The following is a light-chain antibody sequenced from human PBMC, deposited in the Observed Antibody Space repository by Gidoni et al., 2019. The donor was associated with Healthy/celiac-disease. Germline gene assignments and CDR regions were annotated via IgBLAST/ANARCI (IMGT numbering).Light chain of an antibody. J-gene: IGLJ3*02. CDR3: QSYDSSLSGSGV. V-gene: IGLV1-40*01. Sequence: QSVLTQPPSVSGAPAHPVTISCTGSSSNIRAGYDVHWYQQLPGTAPKLLIYGNSKRPSGVPDRFAGSKSGTSASLAITGLQAEDEADYYCQSYDSSLSGSGVFGGGTKLTVL. CDR2: GNS. CDR1: SSNIRAGYD.